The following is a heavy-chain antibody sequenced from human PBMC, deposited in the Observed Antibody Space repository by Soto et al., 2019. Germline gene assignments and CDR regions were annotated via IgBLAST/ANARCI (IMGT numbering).Heavy chain of an antibody. Sequence: EVQLVESGGGLVKPGGSLRLSRAASGFTFSSYRMNLVRPAPGKGLEWVSSISSSNSYIYYADSVNGRFTISRDNAKNSLYLQMNSLRAEDTAVYYCARDRRIAAAGTYAFDIWGQVTMVTVSS. V-gene: IGHV3-21*01. CDR1: GFTFSSYR. J-gene: IGHJ3*02. CDR2: ISSSNSYI. D-gene: IGHD6-13*01. CDR3: ARDRRIAAAGTYAFDI.